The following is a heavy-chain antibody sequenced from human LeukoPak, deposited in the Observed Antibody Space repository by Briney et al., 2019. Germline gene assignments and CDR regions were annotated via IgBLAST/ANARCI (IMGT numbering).Heavy chain of an antibody. CDR1: GYIFRDYY. V-gene: IGHV1-2*02. J-gene: IGHJ2*01. CDR3: ARVPYAITDWYFDL. CDR2: INPKNGGT. Sequence: GASVKVSCKTSGYIFRDYYMHWFRQAPGQGLEWMGWINPKNGGTNYAQKFQGRVTMTRDTSFSTAYMELSSLRSEDTAVYYCARVPYAITDWYFDLWGRGTLVTVSS. D-gene: IGHD2-8*01.